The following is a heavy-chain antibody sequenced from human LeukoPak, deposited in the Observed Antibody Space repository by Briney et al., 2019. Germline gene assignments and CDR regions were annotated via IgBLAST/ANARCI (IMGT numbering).Heavy chain of an antibody. CDR2: IKSKTDGGTT. CDR3: ARDRGGSGSYYINAFDI. V-gene: IGHV3-15*01. Sequence: GGSLRLSCAASGFTFSNAWMSWVRQAPGKGLEWVGRIKSKTDGGTTDYAAPVKGRFTISRDDSKNTLYLQMNSLKTEDTAVYYCARDRGGSGSYYINAFDIWGQGTMVTVSS. CDR1: GFTFSNAW. J-gene: IGHJ3*02. D-gene: IGHD1-26*01.